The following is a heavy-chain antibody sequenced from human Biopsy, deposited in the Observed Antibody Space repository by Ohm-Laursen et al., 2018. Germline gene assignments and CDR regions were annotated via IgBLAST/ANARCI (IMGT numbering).Heavy chain of an antibody. Sequence: SLRLSCTASAFTFTSYAMHWVRQAPGKGLEWVAVIWNDGSNKYYADSVKGRFTISRDDPKNTLYLQMNSLRAKDTAVYYCAREGDDSSGYTPHYFDYWGQGTLVTVSS. J-gene: IGHJ4*02. CDR2: IWNDGSNK. CDR1: AFTFTSYA. V-gene: IGHV3-33*08. CDR3: AREGDDSSGYTPHYFDY. D-gene: IGHD3-22*01.